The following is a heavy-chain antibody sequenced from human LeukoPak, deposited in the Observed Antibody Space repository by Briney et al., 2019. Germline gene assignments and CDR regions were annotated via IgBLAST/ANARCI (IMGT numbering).Heavy chain of an antibody. J-gene: IGHJ4*02. CDR2: INHSGST. CDR3: ARGGSAAAAGTHFDY. V-gene: IGHV4-34*01. CDR1: GGSFSGYY. D-gene: IGHD6-13*01. Sequence: SETLSLTCAVYGGSFSGYYWSWIRQPPGKGLEWIGEINHSGSTNYNPSLKSRVTISVDTSNNQFSLKLSSVTAADTAVYYCARGGSAAAAGTHFDYWGQGTLVTVSS.